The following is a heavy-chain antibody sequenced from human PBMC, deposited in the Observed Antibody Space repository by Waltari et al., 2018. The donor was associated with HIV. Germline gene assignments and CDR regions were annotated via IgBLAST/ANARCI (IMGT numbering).Heavy chain of an antibody. J-gene: IGHJ3*02. V-gene: IGHV3-43D*04. CDR1: GFTFDDYA. CDR3: AKDMGVRAFDAFDI. Sequence: EVQLVESGGVVVQPGGSLRLSCAASGFTFDDYALHWVRQAPGKGLEWVSLISWDGGSTYYADSVKGRFTISRDNSKNSLYLQMNSLRAEDTALYYCAKDMGVRAFDAFDIWGQGTMVTVSS. CDR2: ISWDGGST. D-gene: IGHD3-10*01.